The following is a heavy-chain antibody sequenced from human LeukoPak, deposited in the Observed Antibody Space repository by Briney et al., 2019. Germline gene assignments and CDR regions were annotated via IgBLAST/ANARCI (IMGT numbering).Heavy chain of an antibody. Sequence: GGSLRLSCAASGFTFSSYDMHWVRQATGKGLEWVSAIDTAGDTYYPGSVKGRFTISRDNAKNSLYLQMNSLRAEDTAVYYCARDYYGSGSSDYWGQGTLVTVSS. CDR1: GFTFSSYD. CDR2: IDTAGDT. CDR3: ARDYYGSGSSDY. J-gene: IGHJ4*02. D-gene: IGHD3-10*01. V-gene: IGHV3-13*01.